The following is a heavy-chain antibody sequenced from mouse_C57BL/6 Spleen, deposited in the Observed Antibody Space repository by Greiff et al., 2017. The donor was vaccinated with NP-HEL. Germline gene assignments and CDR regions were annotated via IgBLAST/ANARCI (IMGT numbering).Heavy chain of an antibody. CDR1: GYTFTDYE. Sequence: VKVVESGAELVRPGASVTLSCKASGYTFTDYEMHWVKQTPVHGLEWIGAIDPETGGTAYNQKFKGKAILTADKSSSTAYMELRSLTSEDSAVNYCTRGGSNYLRFDDWGKGTTLTVSS. CDR3: TRGGSNYLRFDD. D-gene: IGHD2-5*01. CDR2: IDPETGGT. V-gene: IGHV1-15*01. J-gene: IGHJ2*01.